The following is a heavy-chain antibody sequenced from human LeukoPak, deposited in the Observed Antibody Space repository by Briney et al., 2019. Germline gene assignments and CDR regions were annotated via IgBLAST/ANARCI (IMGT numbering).Heavy chain of an antibody. J-gene: IGHJ5*02. D-gene: IGHD2-2*01. CDR3: AKGRDKYQLLSKNWSDP. CDR2: ISWNSGSI. Sequence: GGSLRLSCAASGFTFDDYAMHWVRQAPGKGLEWVSGISWNSGSIGYADSVKGRFTISRDNAKNSLYLQMNSLRAEDTALYYCAKGRDKYQLLSKNWSDPWGQRTLVTASS. V-gene: IGHV3-9*01. CDR1: GFTFDDYA.